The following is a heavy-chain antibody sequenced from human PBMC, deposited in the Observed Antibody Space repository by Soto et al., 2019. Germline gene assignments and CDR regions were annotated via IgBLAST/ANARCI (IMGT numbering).Heavy chain of an antibody. V-gene: IGHV3-43D*04. Sequence: GGSLRLSCAASGFTFDDYAMHWVRQAPGKGLEWVSLISWDGGSTYYADSVKGRFTISRDNSKNSLYLQMNSLRAEDTALYYCAKDITSSSVSRYYYYGMDVWGQGTTLTVSS. CDR2: ISWDGGST. J-gene: IGHJ6*02. CDR1: GFTFDDYA. CDR3: AKDITSSSVSRYYYYGMDV. D-gene: IGHD2-2*01.